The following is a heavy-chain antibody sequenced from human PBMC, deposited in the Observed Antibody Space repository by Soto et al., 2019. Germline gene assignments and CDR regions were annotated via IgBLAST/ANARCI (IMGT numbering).Heavy chain of an antibody. CDR3: ARAPYYCTNGVCPPHYYYYYGMDV. Sequence: GGSLRLSCAASGFTFSSYAMHWVRQAPGKGLEWVAVISYDGSNKYYADSVKGRFTISRDNSKNTLYLQMNSLRAEDTAVYYCARAPYYCTNGVCPPHYYYYYGMDVWGQGTTVTVSS. CDR1: GFTFSSYA. D-gene: IGHD2-8*01. J-gene: IGHJ6*02. CDR2: ISYDGSNK. V-gene: IGHV3-30-3*01.